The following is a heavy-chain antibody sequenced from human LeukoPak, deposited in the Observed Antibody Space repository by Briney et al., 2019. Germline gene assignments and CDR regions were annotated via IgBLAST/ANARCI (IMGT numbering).Heavy chain of an antibody. CDR3: ASWDSSSSWDY. D-gene: IGHD6-6*01. V-gene: IGHV3-48*03. CDR2: ISSSGRTI. J-gene: IGHJ4*02. Sequence: GGSLRLSCAASGFTFSSYEMNWVRQAPGKGLEWVSYISSSGRTIYYADSVKGRFTISRDNAKNSLYLQMNSLRAEDTAVYYCASWDSSSSWDYWGQGTLVTVSS. CDR1: GFTFSSYE.